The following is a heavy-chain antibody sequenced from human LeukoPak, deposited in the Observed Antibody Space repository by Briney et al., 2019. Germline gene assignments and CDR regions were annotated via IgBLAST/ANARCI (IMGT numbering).Heavy chain of an antibody. V-gene: IGHV4-39*01. D-gene: IGHD3-3*01. Sequence: PSETLSLTCTVSGGSLSSSSYYWGWIRQPPGKGREWTGRIYCSGSTYYNPSLKCRVTLSVDTSKNQFSLKLSAVTAADTAVYYGARTNTHYDFWSGSRWFDPWGQGNLVTVSA. CDR3: ARTNTHYDFWSGSRWFDP. J-gene: IGHJ5*02. CDR2: IYCSGST. CDR1: GGSLSSSSYY.